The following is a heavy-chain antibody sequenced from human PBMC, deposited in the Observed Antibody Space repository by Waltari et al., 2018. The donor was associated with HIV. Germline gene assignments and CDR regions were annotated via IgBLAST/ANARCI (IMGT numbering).Heavy chain of an antibody. CDR3: AKPRMEYAIRDYFFGLDV. D-gene: IGHD2-8*01. Sequence: VDLLESGGRLVQPGGSLRLSCVGSGFTFPTYPMSWVRQAPGKGLEWVAGISDRGSTTFYADSVKGRFTISRDNSKNTIYLQMDSLRADDTVVYFCAKPRMEYAIRDYFFGLDVWGQGTTVTVSS. CDR2: ISDRGSTT. V-gene: IGHV3-23*01. CDR1: GFTFPTYP. J-gene: IGHJ6*02.